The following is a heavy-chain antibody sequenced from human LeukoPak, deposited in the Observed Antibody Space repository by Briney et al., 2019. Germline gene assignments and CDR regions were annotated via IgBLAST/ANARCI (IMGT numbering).Heavy chain of an antibody. CDR3: AKDNYYDSSGYSLLDY. CDR2: IWYDGSNK. J-gene: IGHJ4*02. D-gene: IGHD3-22*01. V-gene: IGHV3-33*06. Sequence: GGSLRLSCAASGFTFSSYGMHWVRQAPGKGLEWVAVIWYDGSNKYYADSAKGRFTISRDNSKDTLYLQMNSLRAEDTAVYYCAKDNYYDSSGYSLLDYWGQGTLVTVSS. CDR1: GFTFSSYG.